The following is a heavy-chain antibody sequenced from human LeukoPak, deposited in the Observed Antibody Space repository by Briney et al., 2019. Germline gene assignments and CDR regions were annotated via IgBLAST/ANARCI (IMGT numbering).Heavy chain of an antibody. CDR3: ARDLANYYDSSGQNLYYYGMDV. D-gene: IGHD3-22*01. CDR1: GFIFSSYA. J-gene: IGHJ6*02. CDR2: ISGSGGST. Sequence: GGSLSLSCAASGFIFSSYAMRWVRQAPGKGLEWVSAISGSGGSTYYADSVKGRFTISRDNSKNTLYLQMNSLRAEDTAVYYCARDLANYYDSSGQNLYYYGMDVWGQGTTVTVSS. V-gene: IGHV3-23*01.